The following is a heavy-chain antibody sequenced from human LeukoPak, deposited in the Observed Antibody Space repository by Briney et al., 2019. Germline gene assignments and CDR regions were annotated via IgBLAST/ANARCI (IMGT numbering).Heavy chain of an antibody. CDR1: GYTFTGYY. CDR3: ARDPGDIVVVPAAIAYWFDP. V-gene: IGHV1-18*04. CDR2: INPYNGNT. D-gene: IGHD2-2*02. Sequence: ASVKVSCKASGYTFTGYYIHWVRQAPGQGLEWMGWINPYNGNTNYAQKLQGRVTMTTDTSTSTAYMELRSLRSDDTAVYYCARDPGDIVVVPAAIAYWFDPWGQGTLVTVSS. J-gene: IGHJ5*02.